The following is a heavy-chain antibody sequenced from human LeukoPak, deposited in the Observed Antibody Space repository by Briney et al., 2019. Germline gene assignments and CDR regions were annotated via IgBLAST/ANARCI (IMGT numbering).Heavy chain of an antibody. CDR1: GGSISSYY. V-gene: IGHV4-4*07. CDR2: IYTSGST. CDR3: ARVSITMVRGVRQYFDY. Sequence: KPSETLSLTCTVSGGSISSYYRSWIRQPAGKGLEWIGRIYTSGSTNYNPSLKSRVTMSVDTSKNQFSLKLSSVTAADTAVYYCARVSITMVRGVRQYFDYWGQGTLVTVSS. D-gene: IGHD3-10*01. J-gene: IGHJ4*02.